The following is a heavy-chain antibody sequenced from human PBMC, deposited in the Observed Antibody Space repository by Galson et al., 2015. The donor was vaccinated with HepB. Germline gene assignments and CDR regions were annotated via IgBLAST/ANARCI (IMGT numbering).Heavy chain of an antibody. CDR1: GFIFNGYS. Sequence: SLRLSCAASGFIFNGYSMNCVRQAPGEGLEWVASVTSNSVYTYYADSVKGRFTISRDNDKNTLSLQMNSLRAEDTGVYYCARASYCSSSSCYLGYWGQGALVTVSS. CDR2: VTSNSVYT. D-gene: IGHD2-2*01. J-gene: IGHJ4*02. V-gene: IGHV3-21*01. CDR3: ARASYCSSSSCYLGY.